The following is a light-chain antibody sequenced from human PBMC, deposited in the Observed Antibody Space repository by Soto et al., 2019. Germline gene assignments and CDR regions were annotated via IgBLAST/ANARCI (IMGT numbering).Light chain of an antibody. J-gene: IGKJ4*01. CDR1: QNINNY. V-gene: IGKV1-27*01. CDR3: QKYNSAPLT. Sequence: DIQMTQSPSSLSASVGDRVTITCQASQNINNYLNWYQQKPGRAPKLLIYAASTLQAGVPSWFSGSGSGTDFTLTISSLQPEDVAAYYCQKYNSAPLTFGGGTKVDIK. CDR2: AAS.